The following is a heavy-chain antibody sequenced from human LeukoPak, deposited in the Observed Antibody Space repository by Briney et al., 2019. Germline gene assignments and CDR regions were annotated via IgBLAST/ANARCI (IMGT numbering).Heavy chain of an antibody. CDR3: ARSSGSYYEYFDY. J-gene: IGHJ4*02. CDR1: GYTFTGYH. V-gene: IGHV1-2*02. CDR2: INPNSGGT. Sequence: GASVRVSCKASGYTFTGYHMHWVRQAPGQGLEWMGWINPNSGGTNYAQKFQGRVTLTRDTSISTAYTELSRLRSDDTAVYYCARSSGSYYEYFDYWGQGTLVTVSS. D-gene: IGHD1-26*01.